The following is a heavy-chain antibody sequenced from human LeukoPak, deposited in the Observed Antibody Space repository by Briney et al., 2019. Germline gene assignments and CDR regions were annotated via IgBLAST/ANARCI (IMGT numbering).Heavy chain of an antibody. V-gene: IGHV3-66*01. CDR2: IYSGGST. J-gene: IGHJ3*02. CDR1: GFTVSSNY. D-gene: IGHD4-17*01. Sequence: GGSLRLSCAASGFTVSSNYMSWVRQAPGKGLEWVSVIYSGGSTYYADSVKGRFTISRDNSKNTLYLQMNSLRAEDTAVYYCATTTPARGYGDYVGAFDIWGQGTMVTVSS. CDR3: ATTTPARGYGDYVGAFDI.